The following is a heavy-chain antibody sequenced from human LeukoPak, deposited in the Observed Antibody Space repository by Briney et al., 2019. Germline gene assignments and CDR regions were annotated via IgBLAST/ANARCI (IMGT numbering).Heavy chain of an antibody. V-gene: IGHV3-11*03. CDR3: ARWNLRSLGQPNWFDP. CDR1: GFTFSDYY. Sequence: PGGSLRLSCAASGFTFSDYYMTWIRQAPGWGLEWVSYISSSSTYTNDADSVRGRFTVSRDNAKNSLYLQMDSLRPEDTAVYYCARWNLRSLGQPNWFDPWGRGTLVTVSS. CDR2: ISSSSTYT. J-gene: IGHJ5*02. D-gene: IGHD5-12*01.